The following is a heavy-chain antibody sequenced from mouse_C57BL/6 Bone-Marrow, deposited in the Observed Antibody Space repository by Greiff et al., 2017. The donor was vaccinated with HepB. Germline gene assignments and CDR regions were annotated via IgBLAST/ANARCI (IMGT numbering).Heavy chain of an antibody. J-gene: IGHJ1*03. Sequence: QVQLKQPGAELVKPGASVKMSCKASGYTFTSYWITWVKQRPGQGLEWIGDIYPGSGSTNYNEKFKSKATLTVDTSSSTAYMQLSSLTSEDSAVYYCARGKDYGSSYGYWYFDVWGTGTTVTVSS. CDR1: GYTFTSYW. CDR3: ARGKDYGSSYGYWYFDV. D-gene: IGHD1-1*01. CDR2: IYPGSGST. V-gene: IGHV1-55*01.